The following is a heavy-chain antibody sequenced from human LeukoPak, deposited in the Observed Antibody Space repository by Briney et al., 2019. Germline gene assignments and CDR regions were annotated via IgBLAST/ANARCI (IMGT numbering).Heavy chain of an antibody. CDR2: ISTTSSYI. Sequence: GGSLRLSCSASGFTFSSYSMNWVRQAPGMGLEWVSSISTTSSYIYYADSLKGRCTISRDNAKNSLYLQVNSLRVEDTAVFYCAKEADSSGWFDYWGQGTLVTVSS. J-gene: IGHJ4*02. CDR1: GFTFSSYS. D-gene: IGHD3-22*01. CDR3: AKEADSSGWFDY. V-gene: IGHV3-21*04.